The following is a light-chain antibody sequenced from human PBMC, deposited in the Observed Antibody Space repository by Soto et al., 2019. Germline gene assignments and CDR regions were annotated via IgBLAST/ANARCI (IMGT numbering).Light chain of an antibody. V-gene: IGKV3-15*01. CDR1: QSVSSN. Sequence: EIVMTQSPATLSVSPGQRATLSCRASQSVSSNVAWSQQKPGRAPRLLIYGASTRATGIPARFSGSGSGTEFTLAISSLQSADFVVYYCQQDNNWPLTFGGGTKVEIK. CDR2: GAS. CDR3: QQDNNWPLT. J-gene: IGKJ4*01.